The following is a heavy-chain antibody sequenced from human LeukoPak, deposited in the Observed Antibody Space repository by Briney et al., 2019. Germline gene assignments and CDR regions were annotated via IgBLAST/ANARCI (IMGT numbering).Heavy chain of an antibody. V-gene: IGHV5-51*01. CDR2: IYPGDSDT. J-gene: IGHJ4*02. D-gene: IGHD3-3*01. CDR3: ARRLDYDFWSGTNPYYFDY. CDR1: GYRLTSYW. Sequence: GASLKISGKGSGYRLTSYWIGWVRQMPGKGLEWMGIIYPGDSDTRYSPSFQGQVTISADKSISTAYLQWSSLKASDTAMYYCARRLDYDFWSGTNPYYFDYWGQGTLVTVSS.